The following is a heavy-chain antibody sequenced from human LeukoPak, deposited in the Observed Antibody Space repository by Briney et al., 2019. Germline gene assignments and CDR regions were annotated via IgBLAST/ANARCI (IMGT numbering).Heavy chain of an antibody. CDR2: IIPIFGTA. CDR1: GYTFTSYS. J-gene: IGHJ5*02. V-gene: IGHV1-69*13. Sequence: SVKVSCKAPGYTFTSYSFSWVRQAPGQGLEWMGGIIPIFGTANYAQKFQGRVTITADESTSTAYMELSSLRSEDTAVYYCARGQYYYDSSGLAGNNWFDPWGQGTLVTVSS. D-gene: IGHD3-22*01. CDR3: ARGQYYYDSSGLAGNNWFDP.